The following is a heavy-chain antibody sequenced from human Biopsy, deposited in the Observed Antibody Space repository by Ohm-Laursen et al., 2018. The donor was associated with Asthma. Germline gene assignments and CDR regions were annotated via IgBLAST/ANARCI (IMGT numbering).Heavy chain of an antibody. J-gene: IGHJ6*02. CDR2: IIPIFGTA. CDR3: ARARRSLLLPDYYYYGMDV. CDR1: GGTFSSYA. Sequence: GASVKVSCKSSGGTFSSYAISWVRQAPGQGLEWMGGIIPIFGTANYAQKFQGRVTITADESTSTAYMELSSPRSEDTAVYYCARARRSLLLPDYYYYGMDVWGQGTTVTVSS. V-gene: IGHV1-69*13. D-gene: IGHD3-22*01.